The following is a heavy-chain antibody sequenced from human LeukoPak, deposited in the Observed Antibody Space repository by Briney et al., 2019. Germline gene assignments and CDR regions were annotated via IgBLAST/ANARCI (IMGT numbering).Heavy chain of an antibody. J-gene: IGHJ3*02. CDR2: IDYSGSA. D-gene: IGHD6-13*01. Sequence: SETLSLNCTVSGASISTFYWTWIRQPPGKGLEWIGYIDYSGSANYNTALQSRVTISAETSKNHVSLKLTSVTPADPAVYYCARGIPEHGTGAFAIWGQGTMVTVSS. CDR1: GASISTFY. CDR3: ARGIPEHGTGAFAI. V-gene: IGHV4-59*01.